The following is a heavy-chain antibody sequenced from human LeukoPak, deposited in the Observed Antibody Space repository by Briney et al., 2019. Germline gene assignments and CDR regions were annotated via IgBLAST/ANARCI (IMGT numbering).Heavy chain of an antibody. CDR1: GYTFTSYD. D-gene: IGHD3-10*01. CDR2: MNPNSGNT. Sequence: ASVKVSCKASGYTFTSYDINWVRQATGQGLEWMGWMNPNSGNTGYAQKFQGRVTMTRNTSISTAYMELSSLRSEDTAVYYCARGSYYGSGSYNYYYYYVMDVWGQGTTVTVSS. V-gene: IGHV1-8*01. J-gene: IGHJ6*02. CDR3: ARGSYYGSGSYNYYYYYVMDV.